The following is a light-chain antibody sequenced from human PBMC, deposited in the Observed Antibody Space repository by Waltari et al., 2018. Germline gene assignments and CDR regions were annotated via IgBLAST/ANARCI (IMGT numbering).Light chain of an antibody. CDR2: DVS. CDR3: SSYTSGNTVI. Sequence: QSALTQPASVSGSPGQSITISCIGTSSDVGGYNYVSWYQQHPGKAPKVMIYDVSNRPSGFSNRFSGSKSGNTASLTISGLQAEDWADYYCSSYTSGNTVIFGGGTKLTVL. CDR1: SSDVGGYNY. V-gene: IGLV2-14*03. J-gene: IGLJ2*01.